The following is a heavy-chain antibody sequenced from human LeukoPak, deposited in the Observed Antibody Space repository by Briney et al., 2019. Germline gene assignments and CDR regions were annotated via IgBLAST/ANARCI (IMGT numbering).Heavy chain of an antibody. CDR2: IIPIFGTA. D-gene: IGHD5-12*01. CDR3: ARDLKGSGYADY. J-gene: IGHJ4*02. Sequence: SVKVSCKASAGTFSSYAISWVRQAPGQGLEWMGGIIPIFGTANYAQKFQGRVTITADESTSTAYMELSSLRSEDTAVYYCARDLKGSGYADYWGQGTLVTVSS. CDR1: AGTFSSYA. V-gene: IGHV1-69*13.